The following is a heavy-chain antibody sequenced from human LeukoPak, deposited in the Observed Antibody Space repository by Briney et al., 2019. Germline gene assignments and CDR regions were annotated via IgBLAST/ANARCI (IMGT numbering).Heavy chain of an antibody. J-gene: IGHJ4*02. Sequence: GGSLRLSCAASGFTFSSYAMSWVRQAPGKGLEWVSAISGSGGSTYYADSVKGRSTISRDNSKNTLYLQMNSLRAEDTAVYYCAKENLYCSGGSCYSGYYFDYWGQGTLVTVSS. CDR1: GFTFSSYA. CDR2: ISGSGGST. D-gene: IGHD2-15*01. V-gene: IGHV3-23*01. CDR3: AKENLYCSGGSCYSGYYFDY.